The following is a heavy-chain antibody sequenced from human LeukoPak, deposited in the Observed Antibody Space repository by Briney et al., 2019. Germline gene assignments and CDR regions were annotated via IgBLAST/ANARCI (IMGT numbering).Heavy chain of an antibody. Sequence: SETLSLTCTVSGGSISSSSYYWGWIRQPPGKGLEWIGSIYYSGSTYYNPSLKSRVTISVDTSKNQFSLKLSSVTAADTAVYYCARVWAYDSSGYPDYWGRGTLVTVSS. D-gene: IGHD3-22*01. V-gene: IGHV4-39*07. CDR3: ARVWAYDSSGYPDY. CDR1: GGSISSSSYY. CDR2: IYYSGST. J-gene: IGHJ4*02.